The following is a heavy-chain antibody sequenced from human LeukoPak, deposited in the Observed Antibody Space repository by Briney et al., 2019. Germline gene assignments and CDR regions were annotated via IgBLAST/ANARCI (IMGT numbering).Heavy chain of an antibody. CDR1: GCTFTSYP. D-gene: IGHD2-2*01. V-gene: IGHV1-69*01. CDR3: ATAGVVPAAYNWFDP. J-gene: IGHJ5*02. CDR2: IIPIFGTA. Sequence: GSSVKVSCKASGCTFTSYPISWVQQAPGQGLEWMGGIIPIFGTANYAQKFQGRVTITADESTSTAYMELSSLRSEVTAVYYCATAGVVPAAYNWFDPWGQGTLVTVSS.